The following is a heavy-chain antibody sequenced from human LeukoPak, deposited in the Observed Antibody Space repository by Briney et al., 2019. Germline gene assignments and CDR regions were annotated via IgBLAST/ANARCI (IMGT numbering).Heavy chain of an antibody. CDR1: GSTFSSYS. CDR3: ARLHDTSMGGD. V-gene: IGHV3-48*02. CDR2: ISSNSRTI. J-gene: IGHJ4*02. D-gene: IGHD5-18*01. Sequence: GGSLRLSCAASGSTFSSYSLSWVRQPPREGLEWVSYISSNSRTIYYADSVKGRFTISRDNAKNSLYLQMNSLRDDDTAVYYCARLHDTSMGGDWGQGTLVTVPS.